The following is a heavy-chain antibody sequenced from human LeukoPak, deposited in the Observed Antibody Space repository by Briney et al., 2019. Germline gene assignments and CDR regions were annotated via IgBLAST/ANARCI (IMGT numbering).Heavy chain of an antibody. Sequence: GASVKVSCKASGYTFTSYGISWVRQAPGQGLEWMGWISAYNGNTNYAQKLQGRVTMTTDTSTSTAYVELRSLRSDDTAVYYCARVPARGAAAGTLDYWGQGTLVTVSS. CDR1: GYTFTSYG. CDR3: ARVPARGAAAGTLDY. D-gene: IGHD6-13*01. J-gene: IGHJ4*02. V-gene: IGHV1-18*01. CDR2: ISAYNGNT.